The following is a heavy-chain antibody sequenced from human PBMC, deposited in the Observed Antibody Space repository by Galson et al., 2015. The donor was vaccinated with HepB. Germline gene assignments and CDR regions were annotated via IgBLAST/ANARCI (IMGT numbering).Heavy chain of an antibody. J-gene: IGHJ4*02. CDR2: IIPIFGTA. CDR3: ATPRGVRDGYNRDQGFDY. CDR1: GGTFSSYA. D-gene: IGHD5-24*01. V-gene: IGHV1-69*13. Sequence: SVKVSCKASGGTFSSYAISWVRQAPGQGLEWMGGIIPIFGTANYAQKFQGRVTITADESTSTAYMELSSLRSEDTAVYYCATPRGVRDGYNRDQGFDYWGQGTLVTVSS.